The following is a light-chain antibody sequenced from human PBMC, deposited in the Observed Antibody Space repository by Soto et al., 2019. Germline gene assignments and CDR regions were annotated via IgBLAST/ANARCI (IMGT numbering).Light chain of an antibody. Sequence: QSALTQPPSASGSPGQSVTISCTGTSSDLGGYNYVSWYQQYPGKAPKLMIYEVSKRPSGVPDRFSGSKSGKTASLTVSGLQPEDEADYYCTSYAGSNIWVFGGGTKVTVL. CDR3: TSYAGSNIWV. J-gene: IGLJ3*02. CDR1: SSDLGGYNY. V-gene: IGLV2-8*01. CDR2: EVS.